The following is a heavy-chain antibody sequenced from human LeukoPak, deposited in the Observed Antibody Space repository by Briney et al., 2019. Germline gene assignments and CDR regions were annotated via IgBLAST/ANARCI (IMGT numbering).Heavy chain of an antibody. D-gene: IGHD2-15*01. CDR1: GFTFSSYA. Sequence: GGSLRLSCAASGFTFSSYAMSWVRQAPGKGLEWVSDISGSGGSTYYADSVKGRFTISRDNSKNTLYLQMNSLRAEDTAVYYCAKVLGDSLVAVLVDYWGQGTLVTVSS. CDR3: AKVLGDSLVAVLVDY. V-gene: IGHV3-23*01. J-gene: IGHJ4*02. CDR2: ISGSGGST.